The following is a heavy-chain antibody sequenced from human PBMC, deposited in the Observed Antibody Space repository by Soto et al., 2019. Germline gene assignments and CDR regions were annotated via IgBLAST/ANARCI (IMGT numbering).Heavy chain of an antibody. V-gene: IGHV3-23*01. J-gene: IGHJ5*02. D-gene: IGHD2-2*01. CDR3: AKDYLSGAVPAAMNWFDP. Sequence: EVQLLESGGGLVQPGGSLRLSCAASGFTFSSYAMSWVRQAPGKGLEWVSAISGSGGSTYYADSVKGRFTISRDNSKNTLYLQMNSLRAEDTAVYYCAKDYLSGAVPAAMNWFDPWGQGTLVTVSS. CDR2: ISGSGGST. CDR1: GFTFSSYA.